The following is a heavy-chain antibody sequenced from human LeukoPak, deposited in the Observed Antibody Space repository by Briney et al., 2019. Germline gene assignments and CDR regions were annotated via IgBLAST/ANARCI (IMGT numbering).Heavy chain of an antibody. V-gene: IGHV4-38-2*02. D-gene: IGHD2-21*01. J-gene: IGHJ4*02. Sequence: SETLSLTCTVSGYSISSGYYWGWIRQPPGKGLEWIGSIYHSGSTYYNPSLKSRVTISVDTSKNQFSLKLSSVTAADTAVYYCVLFLRYLDYWGQGTLVTVSS. CDR3: VLFLRYLDY. CDR2: IYHSGST. CDR1: GYSISSGYY.